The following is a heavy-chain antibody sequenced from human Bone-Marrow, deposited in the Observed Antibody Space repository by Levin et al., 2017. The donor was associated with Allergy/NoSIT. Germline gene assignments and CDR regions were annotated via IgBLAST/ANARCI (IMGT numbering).Heavy chain of an antibody. J-gene: IGHJ5*01. CDR1: GFTFSSYE. D-gene: IGHD3-3*01. CDR3: ARSGDYDFWRGYVAPVET. V-gene: IGHV3-48*03. CDR2: ISSSGSTI. Sequence: GGSLRLSCAASGFTFSSYEMNWVRQAPGKGLEWVSYISSSGSTIYYADSVKGRFTISRDNAKNSLYLQVNSLRAEDTAVYCSARSGDYDFWRGYVAPVETWGHGTLVTVSS.